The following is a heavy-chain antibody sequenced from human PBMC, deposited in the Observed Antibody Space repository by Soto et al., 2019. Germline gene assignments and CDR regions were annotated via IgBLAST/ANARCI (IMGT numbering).Heavy chain of an antibody. CDR2: ISDYNGNT. D-gene: IGHD3-3*01. CDR3: ARGIYDFWSGYYTNHDAFDI. Sequence: ASVKVSFKASGYTFTSCGISWVRQAPGQGLEWMGWISDYNGNTNYAQKLQGRVTMTTDTSTSTAYMELRSLRSDDTAVYYCARGIYDFWSGYYTNHDAFDIWGQGTMVTVSS. J-gene: IGHJ3*02. V-gene: IGHV1-18*04. CDR1: GYTFTSCG.